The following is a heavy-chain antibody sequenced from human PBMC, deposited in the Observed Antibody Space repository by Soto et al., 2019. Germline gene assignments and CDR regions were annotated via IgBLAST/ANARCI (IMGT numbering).Heavy chain of an antibody. D-gene: IGHD5-12*01. CDR2: INPSGGST. CDR3: ARAGPNIVATSQFLPQRPHAFEI. J-gene: IGHJ3*02. V-gene: IGHV1-46*03. Sequence: ASVKVSCKASGYTFTSYYMHWVRQAPGQGLEWMGIINPSGGSTSYAQKFQGRVTMTRDTSTSTVYMELSSLRSEDTAVYYCARAGPNIVATSQFLPQRPHAFEIWGQGTLVTVAS. CDR1: GYTFTSYY.